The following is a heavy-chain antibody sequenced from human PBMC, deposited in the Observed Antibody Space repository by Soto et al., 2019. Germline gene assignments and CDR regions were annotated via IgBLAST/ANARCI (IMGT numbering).Heavy chain of an antibody. CDR3: ERGEAAAFGAFDI. CDR1: VFTCTSYG. V-gene: IGHV1-18*01. Sequence: GXSVKLSCRASVFTCTSYGMGWVRQAPGQGLEWMGWISAYNGNTNYAQKLQGRVTMTTDTSTSTAYMELRSLRSDDTAVYYCERGEAAAFGAFDIWGQGTMVTVSS. CDR2: ISAYNGNT. D-gene: IGHD6-25*01. J-gene: IGHJ3*02.